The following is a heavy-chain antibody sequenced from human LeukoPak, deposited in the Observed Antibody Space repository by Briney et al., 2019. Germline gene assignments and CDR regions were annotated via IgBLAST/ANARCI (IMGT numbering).Heavy chain of an antibody. CDR3: ARGFYDSAGYSFPFNY. J-gene: IGHJ4*02. CDR1: GGSINSYY. D-gene: IGHD3-22*01. V-gene: IGHV4-59*01. Sequence: SETLSLTCTVSGGSINSYYRSWIRQPPEKGLEWIGYISYSGSTNYNPSLTSRVTMSVDTSKNQFSLNLNSVTAADTGIYYCARGFYDSAGYSFPFNYWGRGTPVTVSS. CDR2: ISYSGST.